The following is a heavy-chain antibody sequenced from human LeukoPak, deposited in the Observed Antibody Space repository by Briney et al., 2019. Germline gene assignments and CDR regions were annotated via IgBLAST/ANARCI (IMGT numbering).Heavy chain of an antibody. Sequence: NPSQTLSLTCTVSGGSISSGDYYWSWIRQPPGKGLEWIGEINHSGSTNYNPSLKSRVTISVDTSKNQFSLKLSSVTAADTAVYYCARGRQYQLTRRWFDPWGQGTLVTVSS. V-gene: IGHV4-30-4*08. J-gene: IGHJ5*02. D-gene: IGHD2-2*01. CDR3: ARGRQYQLTRRWFDP. CDR1: GGSISSGDYY. CDR2: INHSGST.